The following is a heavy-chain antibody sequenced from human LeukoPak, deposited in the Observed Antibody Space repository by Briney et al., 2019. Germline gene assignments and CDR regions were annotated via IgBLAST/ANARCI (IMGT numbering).Heavy chain of an antibody. Sequence: GWALRLSCAACVWTFSRYWMHWVRQAPAKGVVWVSRINSDGYSISNADSVKGRFTISRDNAKNTLYLQMNSLKAEDTAVYYCARGEAVAGTDYWGQGTQVTVSS. CDR1: VWTFSRYW. J-gene: IGHJ4*02. D-gene: IGHD6-19*01. CDR3: ARGEAVAGTDY. CDR2: INSDGYSI. V-gene: IGHV3-74*01.